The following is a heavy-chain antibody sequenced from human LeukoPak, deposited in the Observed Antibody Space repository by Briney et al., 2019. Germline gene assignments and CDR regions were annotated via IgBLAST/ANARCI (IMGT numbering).Heavy chain of an antibody. D-gene: IGHD3-22*01. J-gene: IGHJ3*02. CDR1: GGSISSYY. V-gene: IGHV4-59*08. CDR3: ARQVTMIVVPPQDAFDI. Sequence: KTSETLSLTCTVSGGSISSYYWSWIRQPPGKGLEWIGYIYYSGSTNYNPSLKSRVTISVDTSKNQFSLKLSSVTAADTAVYYCARQVTMIVVPPQDAFDIWGQGTMVTVSS. CDR2: IYYSGST.